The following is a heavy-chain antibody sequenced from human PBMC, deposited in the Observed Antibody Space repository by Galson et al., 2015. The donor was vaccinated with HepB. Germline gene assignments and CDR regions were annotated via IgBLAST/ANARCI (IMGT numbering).Heavy chain of an antibody. CDR2: INVDGSSR. Sequence: SLRLSCAASGVTLSRYWVHWVRQVLGKGLVWVARINVDGSSRAYADSVRGRFTISRDNAKNMLYLEMSSLRAEDTAVYYCAKDHGGPNDYWGQGTLVTVSS. CDR1: GVTLSRYW. V-gene: IGHV3-74*01. D-gene: IGHD5-24*01. J-gene: IGHJ4*02. CDR3: AKDHGGPNDY.